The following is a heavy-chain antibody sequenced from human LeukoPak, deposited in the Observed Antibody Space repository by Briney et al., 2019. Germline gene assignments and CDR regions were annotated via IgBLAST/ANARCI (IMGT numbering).Heavy chain of an antibody. CDR1: GFTFSSYS. Sequence: GGSLRLSCAASGFTFSSYSMNWVRQAPGKGLEWVSYISSSSSTTYYADSVKGRFTISRDNAKNSLYLQMNSLRAEDTAVYYCAKVNRIAVAGSLDYWGQGTLVTVSS. J-gene: IGHJ4*02. CDR2: ISSSSSTT. D-gene: IGHD6-19*01. CDR3: AKVNRIAVAGSLDY. V-gene: IGHV3-48*01.